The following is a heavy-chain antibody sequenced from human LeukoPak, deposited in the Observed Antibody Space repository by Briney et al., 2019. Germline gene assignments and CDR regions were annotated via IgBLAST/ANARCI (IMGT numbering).Heavy chain of an antibody. CDR1: GGTFSSYA. J-gene: IGHJ4*02. D-gene: IGHD1-26*01. CDR2: IIPIFGTA. Sequence: SVKVSCKASGGTFSSYAISWVRQAPGQGLEWMGGIIPIFGTANYAQKFQGRVTITADESTSTAYMELSSLRSEDTAVYYCARGGFSYPRAPSDYWGQGTLVTVSS. V-gene: IGHV1-69*13. CDR3: ARGGFSYPRAPSDY.